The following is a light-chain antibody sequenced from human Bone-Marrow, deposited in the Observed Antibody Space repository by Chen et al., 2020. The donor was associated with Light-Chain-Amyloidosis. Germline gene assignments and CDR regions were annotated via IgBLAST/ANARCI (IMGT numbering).Light chain of an antibody. J-gene: IGLJ3*02. CDR2: DDR. V-gene: IGLV3-21*02. CDR1: NIGSTS. Sequence: SDVLTQPSSVSVAPGQTATMACGGNNIGSTSVHWYQQTPGQAPLLVVYDDRDRPSGIPERLSGSNSGNTATLTISRVEAGDEADYYCQVWDRSSDRPVFGGGTKLTVL. CDR3: QVWDRSSDRPV.